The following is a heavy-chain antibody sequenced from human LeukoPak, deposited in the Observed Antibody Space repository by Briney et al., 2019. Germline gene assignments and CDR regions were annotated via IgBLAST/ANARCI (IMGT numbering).Heavy chain of an antibody. CDR1: GGSISSGSYY. CDR2: IYTSGST. V-gene: IGHV4-61*02. CDR3: ASTSYCGGACFLNY. Sequence: SQTLSLTCTVSGGSISSGSYYWSWIRQPAGKGLEWIGRIYTSGSTDYNPSLQSRVAISVDTSKNQFSLRLSSVTAADTAVYYCASTSYCGGACFLNYWGQGTLVTVSS. D-gene: IGHD2-21*01. J-gene: IGHJ4*02.